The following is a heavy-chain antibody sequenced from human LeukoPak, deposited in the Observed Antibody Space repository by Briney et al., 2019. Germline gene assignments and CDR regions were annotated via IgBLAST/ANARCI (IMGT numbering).Heavy chain of an antibody. J-gene: IGHJ3*02. CDR3: ARHGSIVVVPDASKAFDI. CDR1: GGSFSDYY. D-gene: IGHD2-2*01. Sequence: SETLSLTCAVYGGSFSDYYWSWIRQSPGKGLEWIGSIYYSGDSYYNPSLKSRVTTSVDTSKSQFSLRLSSVTAADTAVYYCARHGSIVVVPDASKAFDIWGQGTMVTVSS. CDR2: IYYSGDS. V-gene: IGHV4-34*01.